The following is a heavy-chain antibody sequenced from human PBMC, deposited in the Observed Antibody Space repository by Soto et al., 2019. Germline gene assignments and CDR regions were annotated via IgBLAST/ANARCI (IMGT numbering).Heavy chain of an antibody. Sequence: PSETLSLTCTVSGGSISSYYWSWIRQPPGKGLEWIGYIYYSGSTNYNPSLKSRVTISVDTSKDQFSLELSSVTAADTAVYYCARCFILPVTGDAFDIWGQGTMVTVSS. CDR3: ARCFILPVTGDAFDI. V-gene: IGHV4-59*01. CDR2: IYYSGST. J-gene: IGHJ3*02. D-gene: IGHD4-17*01. CDR1: GGSISSYY.